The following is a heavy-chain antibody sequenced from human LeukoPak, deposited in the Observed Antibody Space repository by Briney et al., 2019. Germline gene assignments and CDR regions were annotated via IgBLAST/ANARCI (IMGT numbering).Heavy chain of an antibody. V-gene: IGHV3-23*01. J-gene: IGHJ5*02. Sequence: TGVSLRLSCAASGFTFSSYAMTCVRQAPGKGLQCVSAISSSGGSTYYADSVKGRFTISRDNYKNTLFLQMNSLRAEDTAVYYCAKDSFRSSSGVDPWGQGTLVTVSS. CDR1: GFTFSSYA. D-gene: IGHD6-19*01. CDR3: AKDSFRSSSGVDP. CDR2: ISSSGGST.